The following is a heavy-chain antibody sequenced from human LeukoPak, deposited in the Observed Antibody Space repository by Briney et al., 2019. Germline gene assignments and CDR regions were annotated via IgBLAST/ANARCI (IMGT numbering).Heavy chain of an antibody. V-gene: IGHV1-18*01. Sequence: ASVKVSCKASGYTFTSYGISWVRQAPGQGLEWMGWISAYNGNTNYAQKLQGRVTMTTDTSTSTAYMELRSLRSDDTAVYYCARDYSSSWYWGNSNWFDPWGQGTLVTVSS. J-gene: IGHJ5*02. CDR1: GYTFTSYG. CDR3: ARDYSSSWYWGNSNWFDP. CDR2: ISAYNGNT. D-gene: IGHD6-13*01.